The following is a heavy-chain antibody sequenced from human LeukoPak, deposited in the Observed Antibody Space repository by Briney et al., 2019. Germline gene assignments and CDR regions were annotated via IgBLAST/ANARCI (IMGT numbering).Heavy chain of an antibody. V-gene: IGHV1-2*02. CDR1: GYTFTGYY. D-gene: IGHD3-9*01. J-gene: IGHJ3*02. CDR3: ARVARLRYFDWLSPTYDAFDI. CDR2: INPNSGGT. Sequence: SVKVSCKASGYTFTGYYMHWVRQAPGQGLEWMGWINPNSGGTNYPQKFQGRVTMTRDTSISTAYMELSSLRSEDTAVYYCARVARLRYFDWLSPTYDAFDIWGQGTMVTVSS.